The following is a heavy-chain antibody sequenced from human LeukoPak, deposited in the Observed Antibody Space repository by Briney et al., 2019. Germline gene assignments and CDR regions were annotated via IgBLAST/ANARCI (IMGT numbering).Heavy chain of an antibody. CDR2: IYSGGST. Sequence: GGSLRLSCAASGFTVSNNYMSWVRQAPGKGLEWVSVIYSGGSTYYADSVKGRFTISRDNSKNTLYLQMNSLRAEDTAVYYCARVVPGKYYYDSSGYYYFDYWGQGTLVTVSS. D-gene: IGHD3-22*01. J-gene: IGHJ4*02. V-gene: IGHV3-53*05. CDR1: GFTVSNNY. CDR3: ARVVPGKYYYDSSGYYYFDY.